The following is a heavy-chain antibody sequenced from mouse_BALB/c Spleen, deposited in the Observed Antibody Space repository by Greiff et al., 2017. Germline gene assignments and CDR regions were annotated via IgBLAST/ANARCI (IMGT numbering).Heavy chain of an antibody. CDR1: GYTFTSYW. CDR2: INPSTGYT. CDR3: ATSLVSGWYFDY. Sequence: QVQLQQSGAELAKPGASVKMSCKASGYTFTSYWMHWVKQRPGQGLEWIGYINPSTGYTEYNQKFKDKATLTADKSSSTAYMQLSSLTSADSAVYYCATSLVSGWYFDYWGQGTTLTVSS. D-gene: IGHD3-1*01. J-gene: IGHJ2*01. V-gene: IGHV1-7*01.